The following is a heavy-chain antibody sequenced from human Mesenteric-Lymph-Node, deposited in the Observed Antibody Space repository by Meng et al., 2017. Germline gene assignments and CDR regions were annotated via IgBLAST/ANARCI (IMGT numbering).Heavy chain of an antibody. CDR3: ARDPGGEAAIGL. Sequence: EVQLVESGGGLVKPGGSLRLSCASSGFTFSSYSMNWVRPAPGKGLEWVSSISSSSSYIYYADSVKGRFTISRDNAKNSLYLQMNSLRAEDTALYYCARDPGGEAAIGLWGRGTLVTVSS. CDR2: ISSSSSYI. V-gene: IGHV3-21*01. CDR1: GFTFSSYS. J-gene: IGHJ2*01. D-gene: IGHD2-2*01.